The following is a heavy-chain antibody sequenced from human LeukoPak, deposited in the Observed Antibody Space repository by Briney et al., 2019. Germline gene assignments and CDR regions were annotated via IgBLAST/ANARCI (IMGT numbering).Heavy chain of an antibody. V-gene: IGHV1-18*01. CDR3: ARSGFNIAAAGTRMSLGGNYYYYGMDV. CDR1: GYTFTSYG. D-gene: IGHD6-13*01. J-gene: IGHJ6*02. Sequence: ASVKVSCKASGYTFTSYGISWVRQAPGQGLEWMGWISAYNGNTNYAQKLQGRVTMTTDTSTSTAYMELRSLRSDDTAVYYCARSGFNIAAAGTRMSLGGNYYYYGMDVWGQGTTVTVSS. CDR2: ISAYNGNT.